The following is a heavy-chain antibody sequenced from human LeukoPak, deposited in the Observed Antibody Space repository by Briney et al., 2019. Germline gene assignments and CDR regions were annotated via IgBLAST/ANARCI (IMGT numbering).Heavy chain of an antibody. CDR3: ARSPPDFWRGCYFDD. J-gene: IGHJ4*02. Sequence: GGSLRLSCAASGFTFNSYDMHWVRQAPGEGLEWVSSIGTAGDTHYPDSVKGRFTISRENAKNSFYLQMNTLGAGDTAVYYCARSPPDFWRGCYFDDWGQGTLVTVSS. V-gene: IGHV3-13*01. CDR1: GFTFNSYD. CDR2: IGTAGDT. D-gene: IGHD3-3*01.